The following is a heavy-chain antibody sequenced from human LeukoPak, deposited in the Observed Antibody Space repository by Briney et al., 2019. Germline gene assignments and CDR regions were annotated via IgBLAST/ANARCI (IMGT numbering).Heavy chain of an antibody. J-gene: IGHJ4*02. CDR1: GFTFSSYG. D-gene: IGHD3-22*01. V-gene: IGHV3-30*02. Sequence: GGSLRLSCAASGFTFSSYGMHWVRQAPGKGLEWVAFIRYDGSNKYYADSVKGRFTISRDNSKNTLYLQMNSLRAEDTAVYYCAKNYYDSSGSQYYFDYWGQGTLVTVSS. CDR2: IRYDGSNK. CDR3: AKNYYDSSGSQYYFDY.